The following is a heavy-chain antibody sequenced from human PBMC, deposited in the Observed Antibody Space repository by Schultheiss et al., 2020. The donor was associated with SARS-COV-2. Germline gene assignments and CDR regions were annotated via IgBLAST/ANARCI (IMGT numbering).Heavy chain of an antibody. D-gene: IGHD5-24*01. CDR3: ARGLQGRVDYYYGMDV. CDR2: ITPNLGTA. Sequence: SVKVSCKASGYTFTSYAMHWVRQAPGQRLEWMGGITPNLGTAIYAQKFQGRVTITADESTSTAYMELSSLRSEDTAVYYCARGLQGRVDYYYGMDVWGQGTTVTVSS. J-gene: IGHJ6*02. CDR1: GYTFTSYA. V-gene: IGHV1-69*13.